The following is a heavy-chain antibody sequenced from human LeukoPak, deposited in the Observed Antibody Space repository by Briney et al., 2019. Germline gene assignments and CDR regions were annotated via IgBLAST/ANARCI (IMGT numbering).Heavy chain of an antibody. Sequence: NPSETLSLTCTVSGGSISSGSYYWSRIRQPAGKGLEWIGHLYTSGSTYYNPSLNSRITISVDTSKNQFSLRLSSVTAADTAVYYCARDGGYRRGYFDYWGQGTLVTVSP. J-gene: IGHJ4*02. V-gene: IGHV4-61*09. CDR1: GGSISSGSYY. D-gene: IGHD6-25*01. CDR2: LYTSGST. CDR3: ARDGGYRRGYFDY.